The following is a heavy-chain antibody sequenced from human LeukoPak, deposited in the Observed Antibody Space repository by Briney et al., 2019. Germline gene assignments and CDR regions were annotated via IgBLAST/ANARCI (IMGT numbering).Heavy chain of an antibody. Sequence: GGSLRLSCSASGFTFSSYAMHWVRQAPGKGLEYVSAISSNGGSTYYANSVKGRFTISRDNSKNTLYLQMSSLRAEDTAVYYCVKDYYDSSGYYSMLSKYYYYGMDVWGQGTTVTVSS. CDR3: VKDYYDSSGYYSMLSKYYYYGMDV. J-gene: IGHJ6*02. CDR1: GFTFSSYA. D-gene: IGHD3-22*01. V-gene: IGHV3-64D*09. CDR2: ISSNGGST.